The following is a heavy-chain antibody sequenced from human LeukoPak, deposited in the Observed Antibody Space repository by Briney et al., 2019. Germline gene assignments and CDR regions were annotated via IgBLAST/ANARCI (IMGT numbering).Heavy chain of an antibody. Sequence: GGSLRLSCAASGFTVSSNYMSWVRQAPGKGLEWVANIKQDGSEKYYVDSVKGRFTISRDNAKNSLYLQMNSLRAEDTAVYYCARDGTTPTIPNYYYYYMDVWGKGTTVTISS. CDR3: ARDGTTPTIPNYYYYYMDV. V-gene: IGHV3-7*01. J-gene: IGHJ6*03. CDR1: GFTVSSNY. D-gene: IGHD1-1*01. CDR2: IKQDGSEK.